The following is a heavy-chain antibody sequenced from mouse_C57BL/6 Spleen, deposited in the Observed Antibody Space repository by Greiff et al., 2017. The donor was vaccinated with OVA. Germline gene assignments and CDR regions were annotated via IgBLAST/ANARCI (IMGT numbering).Heavy chain of an antibody. CDR1: GYTFTDYE. V-gene: IGHV1-15*01. CDR3: TRDGSSLYYAMDY. J-gene: IGHJ4*01. D-gene: IGHD1-1*01. Sequence: LVESGAELVRPGASVTLSCKASGYTFTDYEMHWVKQTPVHGLEWIGAIDPETGGTAYNQKFKGKAILTADKSSSTAYMELRSLTSEDSAVYYCTRDGSSLYYAMDYWGQGTSVTVSS. CDR2: IDPETGGT.